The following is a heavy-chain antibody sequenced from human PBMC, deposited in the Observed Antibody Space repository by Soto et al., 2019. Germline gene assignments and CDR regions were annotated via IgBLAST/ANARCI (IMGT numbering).Heavy chain of an antibody. CDR2: IKEDGSEK. CDR1: GFTFSSYW. J-gene: IGHJ4*02. V-gene: IGHV3-7*03. Sequence: PGGSLRLSCAASGFTFSSYWMTWVRQAPGKGLEWVANIKEDGSEKYYVDPVKGRFTISRDNAKNSLYLQMNSLRAEDTAVYYCARGAADKTQEWGQGTLVTVSS. CDR3: ARGAADKTQE.